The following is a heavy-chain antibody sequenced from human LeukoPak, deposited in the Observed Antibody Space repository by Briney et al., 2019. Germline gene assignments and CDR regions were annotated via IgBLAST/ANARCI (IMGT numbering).Heavy chain of an antibody. Sequence: PVKVSCKASGGTFSSYAISWVRQAPGQGLEWMGRIIPILGIANYAQKFQGRVTITADKSTSTAYMELSSLRSEDTAVYYCARLGLVTDDYWGQGTLVTVSS. V-gene: IGHV1-69*04. CDR2: IIPILGIA. J-gene: IGHJ4*02. D-gene: IGHD2-21*02. CDR3: ARLGLVTDDY. CDR1: GGTFSSYA.